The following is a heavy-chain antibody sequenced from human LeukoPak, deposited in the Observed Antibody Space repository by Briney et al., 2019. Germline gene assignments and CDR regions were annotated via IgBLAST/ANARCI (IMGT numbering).Heavy chain of an antibody. CDR2: IWYEGSNK. J-gene: IGHJ4*02. Sequence: GGSLRLSSAPSGFTFSNYGMHWVRQAPGKGLEWVAVIWYEGSNKYYADSVKGRFTISRDNSKNTLYMQMNSLRVEETAVYYCATAPRGGDYEDYWGQGTLVTVSS. D-gene: IGHD4-17*01. CDR1: GFTFSNYG. V-gene: IGHV3-33*01. CDR3: ATAPRGGDYEDY.